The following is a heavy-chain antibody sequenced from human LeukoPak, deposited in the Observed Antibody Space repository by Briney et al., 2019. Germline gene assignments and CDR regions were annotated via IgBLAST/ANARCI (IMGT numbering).Heavy chain of an antibody. V-gene: IGHV3-23*01. CDR3: ATLDTIGDY. D-gene: IGHD5-24*01. J-gene: IGHJ4*02. CDR1: GFTFSSYS. Sequence: GGSLRLSCAASGFTFSSYSMNWVRQAPGKGLEWVSAISGSGGSTYYADSVKGRFTISRDNSKNTLYLQMNSLRAEDTAVYYCATLDTIGDYWGQGTLVTVSS. CDR2: ISGSGGST.